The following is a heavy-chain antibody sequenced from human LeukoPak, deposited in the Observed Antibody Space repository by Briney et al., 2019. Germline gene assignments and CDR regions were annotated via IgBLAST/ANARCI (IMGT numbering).Heavy chain of an antibody. CDR3: ARDASSSWYRAEYFQH. Sequence: GGSLRLSCAASGFTFSSYSMNWVCQAPGKGLEWVSYISSSSSTIYYVDSVKGRFTISRDNAKNSLYLQMNSLRAEDTAVYYCARDASSSWYRAEYFQHWGQGTLVTVSS. D-gene: IGHD6-13*01. CDR1: GFTFSSYS. CDR2: ISSSSSTI. J-gene: IGHJ1*01. V-gene: IGHV3-48*01.